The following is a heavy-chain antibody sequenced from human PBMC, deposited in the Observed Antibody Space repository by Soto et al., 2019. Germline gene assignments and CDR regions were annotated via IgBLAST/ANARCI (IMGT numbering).Heavy chain of an antibody. CDR1: GYTFTSYA. V-gene: IGHV1-3*01. J-gene: IGHJ6*03. CDR2: INAGNGNT. D-gene: IGHD3-16*01. CDR3: ARSLGLGYYYYMDV. Sequence: ASVKVSCKAFGYTFTSYAMHWVRQAPGQRLEWMGWINAGNGNTKYSQKFQGRVTITRDTSASTAYMELSSLRSEDTAVYYCARSLGLGYYYYMDVWGKGTTVTVSS.